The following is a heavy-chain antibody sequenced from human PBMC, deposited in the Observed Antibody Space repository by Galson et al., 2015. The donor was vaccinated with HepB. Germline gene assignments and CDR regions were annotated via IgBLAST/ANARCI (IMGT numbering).Heavy chain of an antibody. D-gene: IGHD1-20*01. CDR2: INPSGGST. V-gene: IGHV1-46*01. CDR3: ARAGGFLTGKLIPIYYYGMDV. Sequence: SVKVSCKASGYTFTSYYMHWVRQAPGQGLEWMGIINPSGGSTSYAQKFQGRVTMTRDTSTSTVYMELSSLRSEDTAVYYCARAGGFLTGKLIPIYYYGMDVWGQGTTVTVSS. CDR1: GYTFTSYY. J-gene: IGHJ6*02.